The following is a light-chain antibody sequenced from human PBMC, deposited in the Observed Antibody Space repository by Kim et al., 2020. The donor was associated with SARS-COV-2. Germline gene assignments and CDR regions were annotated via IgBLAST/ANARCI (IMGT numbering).Light chain of an antibody. Sequence: GQSVTISCPGTSSDVGGYNYVSWYQQHPGKAPKLMISEVTKRPSGVPDRFSGSKTGNTASLTVSGLQAEDEADYYCCSYAGSNSLIFGGGTQLTVL. V-gene: IGLV2-8*01. J-gene: IGLJ2*01. CDR2: EVT. CDR3: CSYAGSNSLI. CDR1: SSDVGGYNY.